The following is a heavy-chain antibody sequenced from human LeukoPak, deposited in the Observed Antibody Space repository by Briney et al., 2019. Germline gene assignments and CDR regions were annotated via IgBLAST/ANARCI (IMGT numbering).Heavy chain of an antibody. CDR2: MYHSGST. Sequence: PSETLSLTCAVSGGSISSSSSICWTWVRQPPGKGLEWIGEMYHSGSTSYNPSLKSRVTILMDKSKNQFSLKLNSVTAADTGVYYCARDLGTAVRRPYWGQGILVTVSS. J-gene: IGHJ4*02. V-gene: IGHV4-4*02. D-gene: IGHD6-6*01. CDR1: GGSISSSSSIC. CDR3: ARDLGTAVRRPY.